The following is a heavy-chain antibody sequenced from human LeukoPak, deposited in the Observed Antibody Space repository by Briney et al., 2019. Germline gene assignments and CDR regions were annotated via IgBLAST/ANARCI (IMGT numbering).Heavy chain of an antibody. Sequence: ASVKVSCKASGYRLRNHGISWVRQAPGQGLEWMGWIGADSGDTHGDIHYAEKLQGRVTMTTDTSTDTAYMDLRSLTSDDTAVYYCARGSSPYNWYFDLWGRGTLVTVSS. CDR1: GYRLRNHG. D-gene: IGHD4-11*01. CDR2: IGADSGDT. V-gene: IGHV1-18*01. J-gene: IGHJ2*01. CDR3: ARGSSPYNWYFDL.